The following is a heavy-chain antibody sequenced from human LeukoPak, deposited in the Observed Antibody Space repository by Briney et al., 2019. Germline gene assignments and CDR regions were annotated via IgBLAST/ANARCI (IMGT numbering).Heavy chain of an antibody. J-gene: IGHJ5*02. Sequence: SETLSLTCAVYGGPFSDYYWSWIRQPPGKGLEWIGEINHSGSTNYNPSLKSRVTISVDTSKNQFSLKLSSVTAADTAVYYCASNVVVTGTGWFDPWGQGALVTVSS. CDR3: ASNVVVTGTGWFDP. CDR2: INHSGST. D-gene: IGHD2-2*01. V-gene: IGHV4-34*01. CDR1: GGPFSDYY.